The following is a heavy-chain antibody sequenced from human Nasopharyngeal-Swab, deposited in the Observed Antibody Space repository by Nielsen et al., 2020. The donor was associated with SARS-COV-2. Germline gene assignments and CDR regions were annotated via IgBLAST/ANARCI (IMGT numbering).Heavy chain of an antibody. CDR3: AKGYYSAHDH. CDR1: GYTFTNYY. CDR2: INTNNGGT. D-gene: IGHD2-15*01. Sequence: ASVKVSCKTAGYTFTNYYMHWVRQAPGQDREWVGRINTNNGGTNYEQKFQGRVTLTRNPSVRKAFMELSRLRSDDTAVYYCAKGYYSAHDHWGQGTLVTVSS. J-gene: IGHJ4*02. V-gene: IGHV1-2*06.